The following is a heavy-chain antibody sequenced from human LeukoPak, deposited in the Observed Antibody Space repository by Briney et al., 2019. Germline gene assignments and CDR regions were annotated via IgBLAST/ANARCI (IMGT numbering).Heavy chain of an antibody. Sequence: SETLSLTCAVYGGSFSGYYWSWIRQPPGKGLEWIGEINHSGSTNYNPSLKSRVTISVDTSKNQFSMKLSSVTAADTAVYYCAREYGYSYGSAGAFDIWGQGTMVTVSS. CDR1: GGSFSGYY. V-gene: IGHV4-34*01. CDR3: AREYGYSYGSAGAFDI. J-gene: IGHJ3*02. CDR2: INHSGST. D-gene: IGHD5-18*01.